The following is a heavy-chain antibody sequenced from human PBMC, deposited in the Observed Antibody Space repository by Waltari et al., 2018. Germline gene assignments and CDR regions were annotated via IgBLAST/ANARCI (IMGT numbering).Heavy chain of an antibody. Sequence: EVQLLESGGGLVQPGGSLTLSCVASGLPFTDYVIHWVRQAPGKGLEWVSAISAGGDVTYYADSVKGRFTISTDNSKNTLYLQMNSLRAEDTAVYYCAKGPYCSGGNCYQPYFDYWGQGTLVTVSS. CDR1: GLPFTDYV. D-gene: IGHD2-15*01. CDR3: AKGPYCSGGNCYQPYFDY. CDR2: ISAGGDVT. J-gene: IGHJ4*02. V-gene: IGHV3-23*01.